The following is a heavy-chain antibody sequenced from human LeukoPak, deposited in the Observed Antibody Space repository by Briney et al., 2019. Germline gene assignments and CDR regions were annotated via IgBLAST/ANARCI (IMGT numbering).Heavy chain of an antibody. CDR3: ARGLAGHGY. J-gene: IGHJ4*02. V-gene: IGHV4-39*07. CDR1: GGSISSSSYY. CDR2: IYYSGST. Sequence: SETLSLTCTVSGGSISSSSYYWGWIRQPPGKGLEWIGSIYYSGSTYYNPSLKSRVTISVDTSKNQFSLKLSSVTAADTAVYYCARGLAGHGYWGQGTLVTVSS.